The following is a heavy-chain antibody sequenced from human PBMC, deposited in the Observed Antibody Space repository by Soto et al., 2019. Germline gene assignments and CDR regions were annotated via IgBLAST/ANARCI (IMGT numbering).Heavy chain of an antibody. CDR2: MNPNSGNT. CDR1: GYTFKDYD. CDR3: PRRMTWSLWCFDL. V-gene: IGHV1-8*01. J-gene: IGHJ2*01. D-gene: IGHD3-3*01. Sequence: QVQLLQYGAEVKKPGTSVRVSCRASGYTFKDYDINWVRRAPGQGLEWMGWMNPNSGNTAYARKFHDRITMTRSVSARTAFMELSRLTPEDTAVYYCPRRMTWSLWCFDLWGSGTQVTVSS.